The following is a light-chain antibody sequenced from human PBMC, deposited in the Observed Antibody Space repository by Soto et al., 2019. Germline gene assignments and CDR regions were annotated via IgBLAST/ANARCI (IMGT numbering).Light chain of an antibody. Sequence: DIQMTQSPSTLSASVGDRVTITCRVSQSISSWLAWYQQKPGKAPKLLIYKASSLEGGIPSRFSGSGSETEFTLTISSLQPEDFATYYCQQYNSYQYTFGQGTKLEIK. V-gene: IGKV1-5*03. CDR2: KAS. CDR3: QQYNSYQYT. J-gene: IGKJ2*01. CDR1: QSISSW.